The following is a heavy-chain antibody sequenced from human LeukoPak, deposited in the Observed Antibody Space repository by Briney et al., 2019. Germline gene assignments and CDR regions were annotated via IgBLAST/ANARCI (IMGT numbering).Heavy chain of an antibody. CDR1: GFMFSSNT. Sequence: GGSLRLSCVVSGFMFSSNTMTWVRQAPGKGLEWVANIKEDGSEKHYVDSVKGRSTISIDNAKNPLYLQMNSLRAEDTAVYYCATGGRRYYADWGQGTLVTVSS. V-gene: IGHV3-7*01. CDR3: ATGGRRYYAD. CDR2: IKEDGSEK. J-gene: IGHJ4*02. D-gene: IGHD2/OR15-2a*01.